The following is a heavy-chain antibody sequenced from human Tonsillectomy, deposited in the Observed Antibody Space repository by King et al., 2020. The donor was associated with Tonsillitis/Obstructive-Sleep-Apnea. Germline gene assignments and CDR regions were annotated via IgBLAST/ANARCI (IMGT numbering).Heavy chain of an antibody. V-gene: IGHV1-69*12. J-gene: IGHJ4*02. Sequence: QLVQSGAEVKKPGSSVKVSCKASVGTFSSYAINWVRHAPGQGLEWMGGIIPIFGTANYAQKFQGRVTITADESTSTAYMELSSLRSEDTAVYYCARDPSEYSSSYLLYYWGQGTLVTVSS. CDR3: ARDPSEYSSSYLLYY. CDR2: IIPIFGTA. D-gene: IGHD6-6*01. CDR1: VGTFSSYA.